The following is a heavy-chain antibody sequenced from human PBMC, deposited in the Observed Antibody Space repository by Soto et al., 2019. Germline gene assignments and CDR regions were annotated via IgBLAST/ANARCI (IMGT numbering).Heavy chain of an antibody. Sequence: QVQLVQSGAEVKKPGSSVKVSCKPSGGTFSSYAISWVRQAPGQGLEWMGGIIPIFGTANYAQKFQGRVTITADESTSTAYMELSSLRSEDTAVYYRARRRGNHQYYYYGMDVWGQGTTVTVSS. V-gene: IGHV1-69*12. D-gene: IGHD1-1*01. CDR2: IIPIFGTA. CDR1: GGTFSSYA. CDR3: ARRRGNHQYYYYGMDV. J-gene: IGHJ6*02.